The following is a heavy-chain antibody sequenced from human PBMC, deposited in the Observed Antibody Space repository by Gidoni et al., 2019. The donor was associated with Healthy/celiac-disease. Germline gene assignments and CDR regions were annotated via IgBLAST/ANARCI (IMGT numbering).Heavy chain of an antibody. J-gene: IGHJ3*02. D-gene: IGHD3-10*01. Sequence: QVQLQQWGAGLLKPSETLSLTCAVYGGSFSGYYWSWIRQPPGKGLEWIGEINHSGSTNYNPSLKSRVTISVDTSKNQFSLKLSSVTAADTAVYYCATMVRGVIDIWGQGTMVTVSS. CDR2: INHSGST. CDR3: ATMVRGVIDI. CDR1: GGSFSGYY. V-gene: IGHV4-34*01.